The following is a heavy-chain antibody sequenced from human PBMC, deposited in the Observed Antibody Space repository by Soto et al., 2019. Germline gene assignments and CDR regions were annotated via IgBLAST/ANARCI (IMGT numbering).Heavy chain of an antibody. D-gene: IGHD4-17*01. CDR1: GFTFSTYA. Sequence: EAQLLESGGGLVQSGGSLRLSCVASGFTFSTYAMSWVRQAPGKGLEWVSALTPSGGETYYADSVKGRFTISRDNSMNALYLQMNSLRIEDTAVYYCAHPRGYGVFDAYDIWGQVTMVTVSS. CDR3: AHPRGYGVFDAYDI. J-gene: IGHJ3*02. V-gene: IGHV3-23*01. CDR2: LTPSGGET.